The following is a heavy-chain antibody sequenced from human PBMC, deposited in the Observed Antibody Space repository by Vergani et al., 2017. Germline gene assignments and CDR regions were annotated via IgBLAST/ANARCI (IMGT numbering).Heavy chain of an antibody. Sequence: QVPLVQSGSELKKPGASVKVSCKSSGYTLSGYSIYWVRQAPGQGLEWMGWINTNTGNPAYAQGFRGRFVFSLDTSVNTAYLQINNLKSDDTAVYYCAKDTLEAVYVDYWGQGTLVTVSS. D-gene: IGHD5-24*01. CDR2: INTNTGNP. CDR1: GYTLSGYS. V-gene: IGHV7-4-1*02. J-gene: IGHJ4*02. CDR3: AKDTLEAVYVDY.